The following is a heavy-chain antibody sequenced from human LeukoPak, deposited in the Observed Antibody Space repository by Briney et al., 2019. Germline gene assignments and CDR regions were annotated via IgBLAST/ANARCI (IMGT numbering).Heavy chain of an antibody. CDR3: ARADDIVVVVAAMVDY. D-gene: IGHD2-15*01. CDR1: AYTFSSYA. Sequence: GGSLRLSCAASAYTFSSYAMYWVRQAPGKGLEWVAVISYDGSNKYYADSVKGRFTISRDNSKHMLYLQMNSLRAEDTAVYYCARADDIVVVVAAMVDYWGQGTLVTVSS. V-gene: IGHV3-30*04. CDR2: ISYDGSNK. J-gene: IGHJ4*02.